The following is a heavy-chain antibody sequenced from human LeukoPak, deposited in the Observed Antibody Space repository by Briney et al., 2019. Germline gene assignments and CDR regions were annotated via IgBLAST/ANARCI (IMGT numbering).Heavy chain of an antibody. CDR1: GGSISSYY. Sequence: SETLSLTCTVSGGSISSYYWSWIRQPPGKGLEWIGYIYYSGSTNYNPSLKSRVTISVDTSKNQFSLKLSSVTAADTAVYYCARHYFTTIGSYGLFLDYWGQGTLVTVSS. CDR2: IYYSGST. D-gene: IGHD1-26*01. J-gene: IGHJ4*02. V-gene: IGHV4-59*08. CDR3: ARHYFTTIGSYGLFLDY.